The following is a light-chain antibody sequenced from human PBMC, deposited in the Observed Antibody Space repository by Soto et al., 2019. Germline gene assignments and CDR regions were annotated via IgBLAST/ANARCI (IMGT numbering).Light chain of an antibody. CDR2: GNS. CDR3: QSYDSSLSGSYV. V-gene: IGLV1-40*01. Sequence: QSVLTQPPSVSGAPGQRVTISCTGSSSNIGAGYDVHWYQQLPGTAPKLLIYGNSNRPSGVPDRFSGSKSGTSASLAITGLRAEDEADYYCQSYDSSLSGSYVFGTGTKDTVL. CDR1: SSNIGAGYD. J-gene: IGLJ1*01.